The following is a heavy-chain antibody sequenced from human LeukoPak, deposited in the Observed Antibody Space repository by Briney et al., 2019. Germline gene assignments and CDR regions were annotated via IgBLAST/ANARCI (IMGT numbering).Heavy chain of an antibody. Sequence: GGSLRLSCAASRFTFSNYWMSRVRQAPGKGLEWVANIKQDGSEKYYVDSVKGRITISRDNANNSLFLQMNSLRAEDTAVYYCARRIVGGSLGFDLWGRGTLVTVSS. V-gene: IGHV3-7*01. CDR3: ARRIVGGSLGFDL. CDR1: RFTFSNYW. J-gene: IGHJ2*01. CDR2: IKQDGSEK. D-gene: IGHD1-26*01.